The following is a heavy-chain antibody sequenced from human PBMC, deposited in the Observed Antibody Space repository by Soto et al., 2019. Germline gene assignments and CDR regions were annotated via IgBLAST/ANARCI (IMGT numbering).Heavy chain of an antibody. D-gene: IGHD2-2*01. CDR3: ARDGVPAAQDQYYYYGMDV. V-gene: IGHV3-21*01. CDR1: GFTFSSYS. CDR2: ISIAXSYI. Sequence: PGGSVRISCAASGFTFSSYSMNWVRQSPGKWVESVSSISIAXSYIYYADSVKSRFTIYGDNAKNSLYLQMNSLRADATAVYYCARDGVPAAQDQYYYYGMDVWGQGTTVTVSS. J-gene: IGHJ6*02.